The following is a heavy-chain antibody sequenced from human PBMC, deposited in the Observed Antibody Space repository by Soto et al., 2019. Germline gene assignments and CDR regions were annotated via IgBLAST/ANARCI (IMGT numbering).Heavy chain of an antibody. CDR1: GFSFSSYT. CDR3: ARGRTCQHLDP. D-gene: IGHD3-16*01. J-gene: IGHJ5*02. V-gene: IGHV3-23*01. CDR2: VTGNSGST. Sequence: GGSLRLSCAASGFSFSSYTMSWVRQAPGKGLERVSGVTGNSGSTYYADSVKGRFTISRDNSKNTLYLQMNSLRAEDTAIYYCARGRTCQHLDPWGQGTLVTVSS.